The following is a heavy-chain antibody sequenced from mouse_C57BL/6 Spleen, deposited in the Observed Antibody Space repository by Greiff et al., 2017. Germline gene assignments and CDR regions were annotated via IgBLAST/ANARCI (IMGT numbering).Heavy chain of an antibody. Sequence: QVQLKQSGPELVKPGASVKISCKASGYAFSSSWLNWVKQRPGKGLEWIGRIYPGDGDTNYNGKFKGKATLTADKSSSTAYMQFSSLTSEDSAIYYCARIRYYGSSYWYFDVWGTGTTVTVSS. CDR2: IYPGDGDT. CDR1: GYAFSSSW. V-gene: IGHV1-82*01. D-gene: IGHD1-1*01. J-gene: IGHJ1*03. CDR3: ARIRYYGSSYWYFDV.